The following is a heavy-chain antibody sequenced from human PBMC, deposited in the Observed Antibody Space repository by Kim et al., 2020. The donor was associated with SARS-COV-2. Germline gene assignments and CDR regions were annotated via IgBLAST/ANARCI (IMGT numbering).Heavy chain of an antibody. CDR2: FFRSGST. CDR3: ARWDYSDNAGPVH. V-gene: IGHV4-59*13. D-gene: IGHD4-4*01. J-gene: IGHJ4*02. Sequence: SETLSLTCTVSGAPISSYYWVWIRQPPGKGLEWIATFFRSGSTSSNPSLKSRVTISADTSNHQFSLQLSSVTAADTAVYYCARWDYSDNAGPVHWGQETRGTVSS. CDR1: GAPISSYY.